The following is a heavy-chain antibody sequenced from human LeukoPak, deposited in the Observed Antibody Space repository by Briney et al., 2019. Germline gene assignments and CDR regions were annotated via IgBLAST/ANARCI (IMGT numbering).Heavy chain of an antibody. CDR3: AELGITMIGGV. CDR2: IKKDGSEK. CDR1: GFTFSSYW. Sequence: GGSLRLSCAASGFTFSSYWMSWVRQAPGKGLEWVANIKKDGSEKYYVDSVKGRFTISRDNAKKSLYLQMNSLRAEDTAVYYCAELGITMIGGVWGKGTTVTISS. V-gene: IGHV3-7*01. D-gene: IGHD3-10*02. J-gene: IGHJ6*04.